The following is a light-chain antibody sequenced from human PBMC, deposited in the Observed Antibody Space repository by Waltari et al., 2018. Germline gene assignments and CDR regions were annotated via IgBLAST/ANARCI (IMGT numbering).Light chain of an antibody. J-gene: IGLJ3*02. CDR2: KAT. CDR1: SGSLSTTSS. CDR3: ALYMGSGIWV. Sequence: QTVVTQEPSLSVSPGGTVTLPCALSSGSLSTTSSATWYQQTPGQAPRTLVYKATARSSGVPDRFSGSILGNTAALTITGAQADDESDYYCALYMGSGIWVFGGGTRLTVL. V-gene: IGLV8-61*01.